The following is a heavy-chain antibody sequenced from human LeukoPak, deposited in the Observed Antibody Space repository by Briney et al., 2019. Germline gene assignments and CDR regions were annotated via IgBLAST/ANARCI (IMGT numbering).Heavy chain of an antibody. CDR1: GFTFTRNT. V-gene: IGHV3-30-3*01. D-gene: IGHD5-24*01. Sequence: GGSLRLSCAASGFTFTRNTMDWVRQAPGKGLEWVAVISSDGINKSYADSVKGRFTISRDNSKNTYLQMDSLRADDTAVYYCARGGDGYKIDYWGQGTLVTVSS. J-gene: IGHJ4*02. CDR3: ARGGDGYKIDY. CDR2: ISSDGINK.